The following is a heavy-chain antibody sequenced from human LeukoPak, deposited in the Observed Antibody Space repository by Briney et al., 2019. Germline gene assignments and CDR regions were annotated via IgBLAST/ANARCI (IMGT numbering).Heavy chain of an antibody. V-gene: IGHV3-74*01. J-gene: IGHJ4*02. Sequence: GGSLRLSCAASGFTLSNYWMHWVRQAPGKGLVWVARINSDGSDIRYANSVKGRFAISRDNARNTLYLQMNSLRAEDTAFYYCARESTHGDCPLDYRGQGTLVTVSS. D-gene: IGHD2-21*02. CDR3: ARESTHGDCPLDY. CDR1: GFTLSNYW. CDR2: INSDGSDI.